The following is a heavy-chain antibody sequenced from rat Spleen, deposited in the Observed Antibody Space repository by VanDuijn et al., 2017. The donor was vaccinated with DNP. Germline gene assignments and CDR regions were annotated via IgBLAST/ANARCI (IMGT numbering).Heavy chain of an antibody. CDR3: TRDLHFGYNYAFDY. D-gene: IGHD1-4*01. CDR1: GFTFGNYD. Sequence: EVQLVESGGGLVQPGRSLKLSCVVSGFTFGNYDMAWVRQAPTKGLEWVAAISPSGSRPYSPDSVKGRFTISRDTAKSSLYLQMNSLKSEDTATYYCTRDLHFGYNYAFDYWGQGVLVTVSS. J-gene: IGHJ2*01. V-gene: IGHV5S23*01. CDR2: ISPSGSRP.